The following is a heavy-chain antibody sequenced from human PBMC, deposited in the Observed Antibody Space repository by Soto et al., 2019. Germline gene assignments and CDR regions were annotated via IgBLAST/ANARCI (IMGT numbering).Heavy chain of an antibody. D-gene: IGHD6-13*01. CDR2: IYYSGST. J-gene: IGHJ4*02. Sequence: SETLSLTCTVSGGSISSSSYYWGWIRQPPGKGLEWIGSIYYSGSTYYNPSLKSRVTISVDTSKNQFSLKLSSVTAADTAVYYCARLPSIAAAGYYFDYWGQGTLVTVSS. V-gene: IGHV4-39*01. CDR1: GGSISSSSYY. CDR3: ARLPSIAAAGYYFDY.